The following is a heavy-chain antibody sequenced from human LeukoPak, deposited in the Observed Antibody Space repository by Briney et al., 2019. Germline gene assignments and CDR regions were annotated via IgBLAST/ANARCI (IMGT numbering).Heavy chain of an antibody. CDR3: ARRYYYDSSGYYYYFDY. Sequence: PGGSLRLSCAASGFTFSTYAMSWVRQAPGKGLEWVSVISGSGGSTYYADSVKGRFTISRDNAKNSLYLQMNSLRAEDTAVYYCARRYYYDSSGYYYYFDYWGQGTLVTVSS. CDR2: ISGSGGST. D-gene: IGHD3-22*01. CDR1: GFTFSTYA. J-gene: IGHJ4*02. V-gene: IGHV3-23*01.